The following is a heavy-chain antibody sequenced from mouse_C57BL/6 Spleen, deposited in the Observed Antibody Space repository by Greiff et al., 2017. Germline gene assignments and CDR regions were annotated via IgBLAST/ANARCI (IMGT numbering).Heavy chain of an antibody. CDR1: GFTFSDYG. CDR3: ARLNGYYVAMDY. J-gene: IGHJ4*01. Sequence: EVKLMESGGGLVKPEGSLKLSCAASGFTFSDYGMHWVRQAPEKGLEWVAYISSGSSTIYYADTVKGRFTISRDNAKNTLFLQMTRLRSEDTAMYYCARLNGYYVAMDYWGQGTSVTVSS. D-gene: IGHD2-3*01. CDR2: ISSGSSTI. V-gene: IGHV5-17*01.